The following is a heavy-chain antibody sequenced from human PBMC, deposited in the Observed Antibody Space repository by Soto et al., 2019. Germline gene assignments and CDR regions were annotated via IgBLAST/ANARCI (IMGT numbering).Heavy chain of an antibody. D-gene: IGHD2-8*01. CDR3: GREYSTRTTSDGWFDP. CDR2: VDPRDSYT. V-gene: IGHV5-10-1*01. CDR1: GYSFTTFW. Sequence: PGESLKISCKGSGYSFTTFWITWVRQMPGKGLEWIGTVDPRDSYTNYSPSFQGHVTISADKSISTAYMQWSSLKASDTAIYYCGREYSTRTTSDGWFDPRGEGTLVTVSS. J-gene: IGHJ5*02.